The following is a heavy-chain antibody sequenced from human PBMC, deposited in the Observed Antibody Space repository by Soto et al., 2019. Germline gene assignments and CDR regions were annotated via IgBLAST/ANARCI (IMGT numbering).Heavy chain of an antibody. CDR1: GYTFTSYG. CDR3: ARDGPVAGTSGY. Sequence: ASGKVSCKASGYTFTSYGISWVRQAPGQGLEWMGWISAYNGNTNYAQKLQGRVTMTTDTSTSTAYMDLRSLRSDDTAVYYCARDGPVAGTSGYWGQGTLVTVSS. J-gene: IGHJ4*02. CDR2: ISAYNGNT. D-gene: IGHD6-19*01. V-gene: IGHV1-18*01.